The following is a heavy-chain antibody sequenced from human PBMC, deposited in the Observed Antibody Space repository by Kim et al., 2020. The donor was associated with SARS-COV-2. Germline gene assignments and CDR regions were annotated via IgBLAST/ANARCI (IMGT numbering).Heavy chain of an antibody. D-gene: IGHD5-12*01. Sequence: YLPSFHGQVTISADNSISTAYLQWSDLKATDTAIYYCARHGDGYAYSFDFWGQGALVTVSS. J-gene: IGHJ4*02. CDR3: ARHGDGYAYSFDF. V-gene: IGHV5-51*01.